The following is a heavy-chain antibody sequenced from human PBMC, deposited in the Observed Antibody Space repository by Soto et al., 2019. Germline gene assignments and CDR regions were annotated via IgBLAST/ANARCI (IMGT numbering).Heavy chain of an antibody. Sequence: QVQLVQSGAEVKRPGSSVKVSCKASGDTFNFYSINWVRQAPGLGLEWLGRVNPILSLSNYAQRFQGRVTMTADKSTSTAYMILTILKSEDTAIYYCATIYVSGYRAFDYCGQGALVTVSS. J-gene: IGHJ4*02. CDR1: GDTFNFYS. D-gene: IGHD3-10*01. V-gene: IGHV1-69*02. CDR3: ATIYVSGYRAFDY. CDR2: VNPILSLS.